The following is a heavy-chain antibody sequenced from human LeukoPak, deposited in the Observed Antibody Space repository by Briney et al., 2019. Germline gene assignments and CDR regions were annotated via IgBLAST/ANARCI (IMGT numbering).Heavy chain of an antibody. J-gene: IGHJ4*02. Sequence: SVKVSCKASGGTFSSYAISWVRQAPGQGLEWMGGIIPIFGTANYAQKFQGRVTITTDESTSTAYMELSSLRPEDTAVYYCARSIAAAGEFDYWGQGTLVTVSS. CDR3: ARSIAAAGEFDY. CDR1: GGTFSSYA. CDR2: IIPIFGTA. V-gene: IGHV1-69*05. D-gene: IGHD6-13*01.